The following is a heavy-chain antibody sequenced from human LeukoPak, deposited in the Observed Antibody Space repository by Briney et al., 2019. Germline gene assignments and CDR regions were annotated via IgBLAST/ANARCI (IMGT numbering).Heavy chain of an antibody. J-gene: IGHJ3*02. CDR1: GFTFKTYS. V-gene: IGHV3-21*04. CDR2: ISSGGTYV. CDR3: AKSLFTSATGTGRAFHI. D-gene: IGHD1-1*01. Sequence: GGSLRLSCVVSGFTFKTYSMNWVRQAPGKGLEWVSSISSGGTYVDYADSVKGRFTISRDNSKSTLYLQMNGLRAEDTAIFYCAKSLFTSATGTGRAFHIWGQGTRVTVSS.